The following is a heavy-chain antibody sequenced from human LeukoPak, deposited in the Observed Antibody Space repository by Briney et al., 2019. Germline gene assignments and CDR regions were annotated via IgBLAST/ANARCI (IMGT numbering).Heavy chain of an antibody. V-gene: IGHV4-39*01. J-gene: IGHJ5*02. CDR2: IYYSGST. Sequence: PSETLSLTCTVSGGSTSSSSYYWGWIRQPPGKGLEWIGSIYYSGSTYYNPSLKSRVTISVDTSKNQFSLKLSSVTVADTAVYYCARTYGSGSYSSNWFDPWGQGTLVTVSS. D-gene: IGHD3-10*01. CDR1: GGSTSSSSYY. CDR3: ARTYGSGSYSSNWFDP.